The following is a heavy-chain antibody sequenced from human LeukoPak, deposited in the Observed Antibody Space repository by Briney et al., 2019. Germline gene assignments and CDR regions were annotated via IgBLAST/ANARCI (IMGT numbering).Heavy chain of an antibody. CDR3: AKGGWEMATIADAFDI. J-gene: IGHJ3*02. Sequence: GGSLRLSCAASGFSVSDNYMSWVRQAPGKGLEWVSAISGSGGSTYYADSVKGRFTISRDNSKNTLYLQMNSLRAEDTAVYYCAKGGWEMATIADAFDIWGQGTMVTVSS. D-gene: IGHD5-24*01. V-gene: IGHV3-23*01. CDR2: ISGSGGST. CDR1: GFSVSDNY.